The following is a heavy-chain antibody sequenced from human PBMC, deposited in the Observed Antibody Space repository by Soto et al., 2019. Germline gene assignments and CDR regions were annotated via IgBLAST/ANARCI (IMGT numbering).Heavy chain of an antibody. CDR1: GGSFSGYY. J-gene: IGHJ5*02. Sequence: PSETLSLTCAVYGGSFSGYYWTWIRQPPGTGLEWIGEINHSGSTNYNPSLKSRVTISVDTSKNQFSLKLTSVTAADTAVYYCARTPYSGYLWLDLWGQGTLVTLSS. CDR3: ARTPYSGYLWLDL. V-gene: IGHV4-34*01. D-gene: IGHD3-22*01. CDR2: INHSGST.